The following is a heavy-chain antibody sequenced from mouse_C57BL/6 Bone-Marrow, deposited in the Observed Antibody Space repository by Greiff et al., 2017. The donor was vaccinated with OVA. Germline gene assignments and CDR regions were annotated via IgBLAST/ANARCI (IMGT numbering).Heavy chain of an antibody. J-gene: IGHJ2*01. CDR2: IYPRSGNT. V-gene: IGHV1-81*01. CDR3: AGITTVVATVDY. Sequence: QVQLKESGAELARPGASVKLSCKASGYTFTSYGISWVKQRTGQGLEWIGEIYPRSGNTYYNEKFKGKATLTADKSSSTAYMELRSLTSEDSAVYFCAGITTVVATVDYWGQSTPLTVSS. D-gene: IGHD1-1*01. CDR1: GYTFTSYG.